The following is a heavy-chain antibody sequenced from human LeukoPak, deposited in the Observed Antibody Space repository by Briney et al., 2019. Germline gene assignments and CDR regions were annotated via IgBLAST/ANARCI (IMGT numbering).Heavy chain of an antibody. CDR1: GFIFTSYD. V-gene: IGHV1-8*01. Sequence: GASVKVSCKASGFIFTSYDMNWVRQATGQGLEWMGWMNPNSGNAGFAQKFQGGITMTRDTSISTAYMELTSLRSEDTAVYYCVRGHTPVADTVNWFDPWGQGTQVTVSS. J-gene: IGHJ5*02. CDR3: VRGHTPVADTVNWFDP. D-gene: IGHD6-19*01. CDR2: MNPNSGNA.